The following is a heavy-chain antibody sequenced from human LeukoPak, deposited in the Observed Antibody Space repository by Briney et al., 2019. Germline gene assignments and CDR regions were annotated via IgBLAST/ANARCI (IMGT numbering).Heavy chain of an antibody. CDR3: ARLVLSYGNAFDH. Sequence: SQTLSLTCTVSGGSISSGGYYRSWIRQHPGKGLEWIGYIYYSGSTYYNPSLKSRVTISVDTSKNHFSLRLSSVTAADTAVYYCARLVLSYGNAFDHWGQGTLVTVSS. D-gene: IGHD3-16*01. J-gene: IGHJ4*02. CDR2: IYYSGST. CDR1: GGSISSGGYY. V-gene: IGHV4-31*03.